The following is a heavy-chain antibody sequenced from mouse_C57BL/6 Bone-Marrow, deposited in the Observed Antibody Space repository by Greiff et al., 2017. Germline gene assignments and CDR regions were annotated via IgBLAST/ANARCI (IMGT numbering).Heavy chain of an antibody. J-gene: IGHJ4*01. D-gene: IGHD1-1*02. CDR2: IWSGGGT. Sequence: VQLQQSGPGLVQPSQSLSISCTASGFSFTSYGVHWVRQSPGKGLEWLGVIWSGGGTDYTAAFISRLSISKDNSKSQLFLKLNSLQADDTAIYYCARNPPLVAMDYWGQGTSVTVSS. CDR1: GFSFTSYG. CDR3: ARNPPLVAMDY. V-gene: IGHV2-2*01.